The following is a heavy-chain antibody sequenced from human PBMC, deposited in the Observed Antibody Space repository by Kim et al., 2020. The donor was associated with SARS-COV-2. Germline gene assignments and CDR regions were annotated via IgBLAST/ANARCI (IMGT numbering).Heavy chain of an antibody. J-gene: IGHJ4*01. CDR3: ASLGCSSTSCPGYFDY. Sequence: SETLSLTCTVSGGSISSYYWSWIRQPPGKGLEWIGYIYYSGSTNYNPSLKSRVTISVDTSKNQFSLKLSTVTAADTAVYYCASLGCSSTSCPGYFDYWG. V-gene: IGHV4-59*08. D-gene: IGHD2-2*01. CDR1: GGSISSYY. CDR2: IYYSGST.